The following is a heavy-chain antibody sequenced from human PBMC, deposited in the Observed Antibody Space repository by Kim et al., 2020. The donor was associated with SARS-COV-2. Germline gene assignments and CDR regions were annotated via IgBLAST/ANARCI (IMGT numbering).Heavy chain of an antibody. J-gene: IGHJ4*02. D-gene: IGHD3-10*01. Sequence: GGSLRLSCAASGFTFSAHALHWVRQAPGKGLEWVALIAYDGSHISYPDSVKGRFIISRDNTKSTLYLQMNSLRPEDTAVYYCLAEIGSRSFYHLGQGTL. CDR1: GFTFSAHA. V-gene: IGHV3-30*04. CDR3: LAEIGSRSFYH. CDR2: IAYDGSHI.